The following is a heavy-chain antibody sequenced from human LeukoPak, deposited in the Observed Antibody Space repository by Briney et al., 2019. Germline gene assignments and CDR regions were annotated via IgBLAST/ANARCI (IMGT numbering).Heavy chain of an antibody. J-gene: IGHJ3*02. CDR1: GYTLTELS. CDR3: ARGPRVVGDAFDI. Sequence: GASVKVSCKVSGYTLTELSMHWVRQAPGKGLEWMGGFDPEDGETIYAQKFQGRVTITRNTSISTAYMELSSLRSEDTAVYYCARGPRVVGDAFDIWGQGTMVTVSS. CDR2: FDPEDGET. D-gene: IGHD3-3*01. V-gene: IGHV1-24*01.